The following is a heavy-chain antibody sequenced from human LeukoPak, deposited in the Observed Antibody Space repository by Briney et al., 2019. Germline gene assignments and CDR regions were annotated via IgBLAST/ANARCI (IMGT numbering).Heavy chain of an antibody. CDR1: GFTFDDYG. CDR2: INWNGGTT. J-gene: IGHJ4*02. D-gene: IGHD6-19*01. V-gene: IGHV3-20*04. Sequence: GGSLRLSCAASGFTFDDYGMSWVRQAPGKGLEWVSGINWNGGTTAYADSVKGRLTISRDNTKNSLYLQMNSLRAEDTALYYRARAGQSYSSGCTGHWDYWGQGTLVTVSS. CDR3: ARAGQSYSSGCTGHWDY.